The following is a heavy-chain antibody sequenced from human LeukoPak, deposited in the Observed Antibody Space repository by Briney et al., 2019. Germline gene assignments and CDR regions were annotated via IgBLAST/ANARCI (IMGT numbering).Heavy chain of an antibody. V-gene: IGHV4-59*01. CDR3: ARERLVEMSTIFDF. Sequence: SETLSLTCTVSGSSMSSYYWTWVRQPPGRGLEWIGYIYYRGSTTYNPSLKSRVTISVDTSESQFSLKLSSVTAADTAVYYCARERLVEMSTIFDFWGQGTLVTVSS. CDR1: GSSMSSYY. D-gene: IGHD5-24*01. J-gene: IGHJ4*02. CDR2: IYYRGST.